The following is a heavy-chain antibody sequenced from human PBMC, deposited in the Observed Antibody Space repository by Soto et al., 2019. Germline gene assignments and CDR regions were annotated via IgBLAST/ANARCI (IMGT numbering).Heavy chain of an antibody. CDR1: GFTFSSYS. V-gene: IGHV3-21*01. D-gene: IGHD3-9*01. J-gene: IGHJ6*02. CDR3: ARGVLRYFDWFSVDGMDV. Sequence: GGSLRLSCAASGFTFSSYSMNWVRQAPGKGLEWVSSISSSSSYIYYADSVKGRFTISRDNAKNSLYLQMNSLRAEDTAVYYCARGVLRYFDWFSVDGMDVWGQGTTVTVSS. CDR2: ISSSSSYI.